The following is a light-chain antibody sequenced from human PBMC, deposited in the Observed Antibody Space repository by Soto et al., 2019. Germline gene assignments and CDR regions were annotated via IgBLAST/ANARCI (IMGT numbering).Light chain of an antibody. CDR1: QSIINW. Sequence: DIQMTQSPSTLSASVGDRVTITCRASQSIINWLGWYQQKPGETPKLLIYKASSLESGVPSRFSGSGSGTDFTLTINRLQPDDFATYYCQHYNSFPWTFGQGTKVEIK. CDR3: QHYNSFPWT. J-gene: IGKJ1*01. V-gene: IGKV1-5*03. CDR2: KAS.